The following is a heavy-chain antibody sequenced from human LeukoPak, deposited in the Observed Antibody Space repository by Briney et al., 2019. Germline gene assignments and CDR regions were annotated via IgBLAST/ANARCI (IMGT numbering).Heavy chain of an antibody. D-gene: IGHD2-2*01. CDR2: ISNDGGEK. J-gene: IGHJ4*02. Sequence: GGSLRLSCAASGFTFSNSAMHWVRQAPCKGLEWVAVISNDGGEKYYADPVKGRFTISRDNSKNTLYLQMNSLRTEDTAVYYCAREGVVVRPFDYWGQGTLVTVSS. V-gene: IGHV3-30*04. CDR3: AREGVVVRPFDY. CDR1: GFTFSNSA.